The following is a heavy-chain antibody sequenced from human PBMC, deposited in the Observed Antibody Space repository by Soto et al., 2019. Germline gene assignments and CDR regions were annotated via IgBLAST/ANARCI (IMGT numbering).Heavy chain of an antibody. CDR1: GGSFSGYY. Sequence: QVQLQQWGAGLLKPSETLSLTCAVYGGSFSGYYWSWIRQPPGKGLEWIGEINHSGSTNYNPSLKSRVTISVDTSKNQFSLKLSSVTAADTAVYYCARLGVRGVDYWGQGTLVTVSS. CDR2: INHSGST. J-gene: IGHJ4*02. D-gene: IGHD3-10*01. V-gene: IGHV4-34*01. CDR3: ARLGVRGVDY.